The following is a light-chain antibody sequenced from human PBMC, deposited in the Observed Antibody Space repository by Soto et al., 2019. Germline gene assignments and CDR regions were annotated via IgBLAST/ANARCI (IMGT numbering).Light chain of an antibody. CDR2: LGS. Sequence: DVVMTQSPLSLPVTPGEPASISCRSSRSLLSSNGYNYLNWYLQKPGQSPQLLIYLGSNRASGVHDRFSGSGSGTDFTPKISRVEAEDVGVYYCEQGLQTPLTFGGGTKVDIK. CDR3: EQGLQTPLT. V-gene: IGKV2-28*01. J-gene: IGKJ4*01. CDR1: RSLLSSNGYNY.